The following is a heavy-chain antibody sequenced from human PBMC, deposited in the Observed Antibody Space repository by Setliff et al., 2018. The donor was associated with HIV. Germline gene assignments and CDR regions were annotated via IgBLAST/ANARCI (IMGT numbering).Heavy chain of an antibody. CDR3: ARDFTYDNSGSLTGYGMDV. CDR1: GGSISSYS. CDR2: IYYGGSA. J-gene: IGHJ6*02. Sequence: SETLSLTCSVSGGSISSYSWSWIRQVPGKGLEWIGNIYYGGSANYKPSLKSRVTISTDWHRNQLYLELRSVTTADTDVYYCARDFTYDNSGSLTGYGMDVWGQGTAVTVSS. V-gene: IGHV4-59*13. D-gene: IGHD3-22*01.